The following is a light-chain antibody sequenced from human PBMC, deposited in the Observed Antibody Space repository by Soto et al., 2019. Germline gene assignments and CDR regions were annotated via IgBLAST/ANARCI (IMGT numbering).Light chain of an antibody. J-gene: IGKJ2*01. Sequence: EIVLTQSPGTLSLSPGERATLSCRASQSVSSSYLAWYQQKPGQAPRLLIYGESSRATGIPDRFSGSGSGTDFTLTLSRLEPEDFAVYYCQQYGSSPPYTFGQGTKLEIK. CDR3: QQYGSSPPYT. V-gene: IGKV3-20*01. CDR2: GES. CDR1: QSVSSSY.